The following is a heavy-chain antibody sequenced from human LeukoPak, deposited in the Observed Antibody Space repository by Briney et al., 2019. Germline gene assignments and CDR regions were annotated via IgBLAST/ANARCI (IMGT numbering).Heavy chain of an antibody. V-gene: IGHV3-7*03. CDR2: IKKDGSEK. CDR3: TTDTWYSAGH. D-gene: IGHD2-15*01. Sequence: GGSLRLSCAASGFTFSSAWMNWIRQAPGKGLEWVAIIKKDGSEKYYVDSMKGRFTISRDNAKNSLFLQMNSLRAEDTAIYYCTTDTWYSAGHWGQGTLVTVSS. J-gene: IGHJ4*02. CDR1: GFTFSSAW.